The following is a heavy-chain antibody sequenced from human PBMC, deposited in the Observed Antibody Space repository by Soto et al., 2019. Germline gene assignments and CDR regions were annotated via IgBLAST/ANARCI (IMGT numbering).Heavy chain of an antibody. J-gene: IGHJ4*02. V-gene: IGHV3-30*03. CDR2: IFSDGSGK. CDR3: AREPVFYFDS. Sequence: QVQLMESGGGVVQPGRSLRLSCEASGFTFSGYGMHWVRQAPGKGLEWLAVIFSDGSGKYYAESVRGRLTISRDNSKNTLYLQLNSLRGEDTALYYCAREPVFYFDSWGQGTLVTVSS. CDR1: GFTFSGYG.